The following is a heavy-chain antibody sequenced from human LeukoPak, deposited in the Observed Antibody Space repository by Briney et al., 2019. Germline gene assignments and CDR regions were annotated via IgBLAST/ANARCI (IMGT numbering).Heavy chain of an antibody. J-gene: IGHJ6*02. V-gene: IGHV3-9*01. D-gene: IGHD3-16*01. CDR2: ISWNSGSI. Sequence: GRSLRLSCAASGFTFDDYAMHWVRQAPGKGLEWVSGISWNSGSIGYADSVKGRFTISRDNAKNSLYLQMSNLRAEDTAVYFCARGGGLDVWGQGATVTVSS. CDR1: GFTFDDYA. CDR3: ARGGGLDV.